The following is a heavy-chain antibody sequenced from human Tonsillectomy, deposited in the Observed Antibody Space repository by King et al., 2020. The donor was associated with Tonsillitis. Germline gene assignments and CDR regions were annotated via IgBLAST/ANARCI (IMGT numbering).Heavy chain of an antibody. CDR1: GFTFINYD. CDR2: ISYDGSNK. Sequence: HVQLVESGGGVVQPGRSLRLSCAASGFTFINYDMHWVRQAPGKGLEWVAVISYDGSNKYYADSVKGRFTISRDTTENTLYLQMNSLSTEDTAVYYCAKEYVPKRYCGGGSCYYDYWGQGTLVTVSS. D-gene: IGHD2-15*01. J-gene: IGHJ4*02. CDR3: AKEYVPKRYCGGGSCYYDY. V-gene: IGHV3-30*18.